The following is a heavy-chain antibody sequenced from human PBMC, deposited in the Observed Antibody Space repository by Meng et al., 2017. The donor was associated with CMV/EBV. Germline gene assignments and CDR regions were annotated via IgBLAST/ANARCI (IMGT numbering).Heavy chain of an antibody. CDR3: ARGSWGDRGSFYYYGMDV. CDR2: IIPILGIA. V-gene: IGHV1-69*10. CDR1: GGTFSSYA. D-gene: IGHD3-10*01. J-gene: IGHJ6*02. Sequence: SVKVSCKASGGTFSSYAISWVRQAPGQGLEWMGGIIPILGIANYAQKFQGRVTITADKSTSTAYMELSSLRSEDTAVYYCARGSWGDRGSFYYYGMDVWGQGTTVTVSS.